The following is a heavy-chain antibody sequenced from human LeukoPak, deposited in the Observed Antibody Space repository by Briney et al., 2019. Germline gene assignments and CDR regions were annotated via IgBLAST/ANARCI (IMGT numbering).Heavy chain of an antibody. Sequence: PSETLSLTCTVSGGSISSYYWSWIRQPPGKGLEWIGYIYYSGSTNYNPSLKSRVTISVDTSKNQFSLKLSSVTAADTAVYYCARFGRDGYNGYFDYWGQGTLVIVSS. J-gene: IGHJ4*02. D-gene: IGHD5-24*01. CDR1: GGSISSYY. CDR2: IYYSGST. CDR3: ARFGRDGYNGYFDY. V-gene: IGHV4-59*01.